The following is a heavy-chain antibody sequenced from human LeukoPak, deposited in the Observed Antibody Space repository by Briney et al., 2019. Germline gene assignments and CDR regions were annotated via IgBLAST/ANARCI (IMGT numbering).Heavy chain of an antibody. CDR1: GGSISISKW. CDR2: IYHSGRT. V-gene: IGHV4-4*02. D-gene: IGHD3-16*01. Sequence: KPSGPLSLTCAVSGGSISISKWWSWVRQPPGKGLEWIGEIYHSGRTHYNPSLKNRVPISVDKSRNQFSLKLTSVTAADTAVYYCASRLYDNARNFDYWGQGTRV. CDR3: ASRLYDNARNFDY. J-gene: IGHJ4*02.